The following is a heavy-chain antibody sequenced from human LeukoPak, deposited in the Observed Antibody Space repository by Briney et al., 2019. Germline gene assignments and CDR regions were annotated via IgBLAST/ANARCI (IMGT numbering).Heavy chain of an antibody. V-gene: IGHV3-53*01. Sequence: QSGGSLRLSCAASGFTVSSNYMSWVRQAPGKGLEWVSVIYSGGSTYYADSVKGRFTISRDNSKNTLYLQMNSLRAEDTAVYYCAKEHIAAAGTGNNWFDPWGQGTLVTVSS. CDR1: GFTVSSNY. CDR3: AKEHIAAAGTGNNWFDP. CDR2: IYSGGST. J-gene: IGHJ5*02. D-gene: IGHD6-13*01.